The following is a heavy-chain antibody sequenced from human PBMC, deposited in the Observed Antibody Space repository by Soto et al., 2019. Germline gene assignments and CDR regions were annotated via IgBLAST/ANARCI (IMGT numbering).Heavy chain of an antibody. CDR1: GGSISSGGYY. J-gene: IGHJ6*02. CDR2: IYYSGST. CDR3: ARGVEGGYYYGMDV. D-gene: IGHD1-1*01. Sequence: TLSLTCTVSGGSISSGGYYWSWIRQHPGKGLEWIGYIYYSGSTYYSPSLKSRVTISVDTSKNQFSLKLSSVTAADTAVYYCARGVEGGYYYGMDVWGQGTTVTVSS. V-gene: IGHV4-31*03.